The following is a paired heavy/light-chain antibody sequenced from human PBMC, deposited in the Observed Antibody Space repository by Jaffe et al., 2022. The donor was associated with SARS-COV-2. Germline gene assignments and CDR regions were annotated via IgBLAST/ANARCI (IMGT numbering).Light chain of an antibody. CDR3: ATWDDSLKEVI. Sequence: QFVLTQPPSASGTPGQRVTISCSGTSSNIGNNLVVWYQQLPGTAPKLLIHSKNERPSGVPDRFSGSKSGTSASLAITGLQSGDEAAYYCATWDDSLKEVIFGGGTQLTVL. J-gene: IGLJ2*01. CDR2: SKN. V-gene: IGLV1-44*01. CDR1: SSNIGNNL.
Heavy chain of an antibody. CDR1: GYTFTSYG. CDR2: IHPGNGYT. Sequence: QVQLVQSGPEVKKPGASVKVSCKASGYTFTSYGIWWVRQAPGQSLEWMGWIHPGNGYTKHSEKFQGRVTITRDTFASTAYMELSSLTYEDTAMYYCSRIILSTVDSDYWGQGTLVTVSS. V-gene: IGHV1-3*01. D-gene: IGHD5-12*01. CDR3: SRIILSTVDSDY. J-gene: IGHJ4*02.